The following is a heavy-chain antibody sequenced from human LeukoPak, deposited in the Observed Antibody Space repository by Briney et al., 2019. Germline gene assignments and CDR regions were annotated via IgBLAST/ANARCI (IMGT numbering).Heavy chain of an antibody. CDR1: GGSFSGYY. CDR2: ISQSGST. CDR3: ARHRYDYVWGSYRDWGGSLNWFDP. J-gene: IGHJ5*02. Sequence: PSETLSLTCAVYGGSFSGYYWIWIRQTPGKGLEWIGEISQSGSTNYNPSLKSRVTISVDTSKNQFSLKLSSVTAADTAVYYCARHRYDYVWGSYRDWGGSLNWFDPWGQGTLVTVSS. V-gene: IGHV4-34*01. D-gene: IGHD3-16*02.